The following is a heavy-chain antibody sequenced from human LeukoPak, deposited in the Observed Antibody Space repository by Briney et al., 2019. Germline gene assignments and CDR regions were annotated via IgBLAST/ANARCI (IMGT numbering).Heavy chain of an antibody. D-gene: IGHD3-22*01. V-gene: IGHV4-59*12. J-gene: IGHJ4*02. CDR1: GGSLSTYY. CDR2: ISYTGST. CDR3: ARTHSSDSSGYYLNY. Sequence: SETLSLTCTVSGGSLSTYYWSWIRQPPGKGLDWMGYISYTGSTNYNPSLKSRVTISVDTSKNQFSLKLSSVTAADTAMYYCARTHSSDSSGYYLNYWGQGNLVTVSS.